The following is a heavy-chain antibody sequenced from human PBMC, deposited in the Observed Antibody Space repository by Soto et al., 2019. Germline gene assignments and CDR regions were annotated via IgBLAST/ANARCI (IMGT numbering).Heavy chain of an antibody. CDR2: IYYSGNT. CDR3: ARVLRERSGFTGSLDYYYYYYMDV. J-gene: IGHJ6*03. V-gene: IGHV4-59*08. CDR1: GGSISSYY. D-gene: IGHD3-9*01. Sequence: SETLSLTCTASGGSISSYYWSWIRQPPGKGLEWIGFIYYSGNTNYNPSLKSRVTISVDTSKNQFSLKLSSVTATDTAVYYCARVLRERSGFTGSLDYYYYYYMDVWGKGTTVTVSS.